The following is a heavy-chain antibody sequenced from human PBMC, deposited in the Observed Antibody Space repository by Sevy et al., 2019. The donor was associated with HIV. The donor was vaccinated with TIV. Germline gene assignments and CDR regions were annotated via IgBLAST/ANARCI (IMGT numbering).Heavy chain of an antibody. CDR2: ISAYNGNT. Sequence: ASVKVSCKASGYTFTSYGISWVRQAPGQGLEWMEWISAYNGNTNYAQKLQGRVTITTDTSTSTANMELRSLRSDDTAVNYCATDAYCRGDCYPTPPFDYWGQGTLVTVSS. V-gene: IGHV1-18*01. D-gene: IGHD2-21*02. CDR3: ATDAYCRGDCYPTPPFDY. J-gene: IGHJ4*02. CDR1: GYTFTSYG.